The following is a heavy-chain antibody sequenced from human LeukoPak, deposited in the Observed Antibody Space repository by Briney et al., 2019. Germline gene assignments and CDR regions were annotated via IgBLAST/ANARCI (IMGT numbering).Heavy chain of an antibody. Sequence: PGGSLRLSCAASGVTFSSYTLNWVRQAPGKGLEWVSYIGSSTSTIYYADSVKGRFTISRDNAKNSLYLQMNSLRALETAAYYCAKEIYGDSFSDYWGQGTLVTVSS. CDR3: AKEIYGDSFSDY. D-gene: IGHD4-17*01. J-gene: IGHJ4*02. V-gene: IGHV3-48*01. CDR2: IGSSTSTI. CDR1: GVTFSSYT.